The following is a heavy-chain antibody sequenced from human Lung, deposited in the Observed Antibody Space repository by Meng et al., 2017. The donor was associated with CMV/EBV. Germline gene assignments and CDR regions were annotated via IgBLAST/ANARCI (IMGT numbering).Heavy chain of an antibody. J-gene: IGHJ6*02. D-gene: IGHD3-10*01. CDR3: AGALVRTVTAYYYYLYGVDV. CDR1: GGTFSKYA. CDR2: IIPMIDKA. Sequence: SVKVSXKASGGTFSKYAFSWVRQAPGQGLEWMGGIIPMIDKAHYAQKFQGVVTITADKSTSTAYMELSSLKSDDTAVYYCAGALVRTVTAYYYYLYGVDVWGQGTTVTVSS. V-gene: IGHV1-69*10.